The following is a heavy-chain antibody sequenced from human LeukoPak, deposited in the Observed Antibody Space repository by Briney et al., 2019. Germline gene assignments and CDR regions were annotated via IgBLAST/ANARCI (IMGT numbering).Heavy chain of an antibody. CDR3: ARDSWGLSSFFPFFDY. V-gene: IGHV3-7*05. CDR2: IKQDGSER. J-gene: IGHJ4*02. CDR1: GFTFSSYW. D-gene: IGHD3-16*01. Sequence: PGGSLRLSCAASGFTFSSYWMSWVRQAPGKGLEWVANIKQDGSERYYVDSVKGRFTISRDNAKNSLYLQMNSLRAEDTAVYFCARDSWGLSSFFPFFDYWEQQWLLTVSS.